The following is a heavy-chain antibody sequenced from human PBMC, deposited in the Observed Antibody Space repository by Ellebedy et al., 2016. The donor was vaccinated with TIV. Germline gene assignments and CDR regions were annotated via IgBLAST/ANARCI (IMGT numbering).Heavy chain of an antibody. J-gene: IGHJ5*02. V-gene: IGHV3-23*01. CDR2: ISGSGGST. D-gene: IGHD3-22*01. Sequence: GESLKISXAASGFTFSSYAMSWVRQAPGKGLEWVSAISGSGGSTYYADSVKGRFTISRDNSKNTLYLQMNSLRAEDTAVYYCAKGRRITMIVVVTGDWFDPWGQGTLVTVSS. CDR3: AKGRRITMIVVVTGDWFDP. CDR1: GFTFSSYA.